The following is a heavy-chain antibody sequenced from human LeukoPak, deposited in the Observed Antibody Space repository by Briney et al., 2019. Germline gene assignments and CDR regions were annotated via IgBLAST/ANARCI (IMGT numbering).Heavy chain of an antibody. CDR2: ISRNSGSI. CDR3: AKDRVWDWNYSPYNWFDP. J-gene: IGHJ5*02. CDR1: AFTFYDYA. V-gene: IGHV3-9*01. Sequence: SLRRSCAGSAFTFYDYAMHWVRQAPGQGLEWVSGISRNSGSIGYAGSVKGRFTISRDNAKNSLYLKMNSLSAEDTALYYCAKDRVWDWNYSPYNWFDPWGQGTLVTVSS. D-gene: IGHD1-7*01.